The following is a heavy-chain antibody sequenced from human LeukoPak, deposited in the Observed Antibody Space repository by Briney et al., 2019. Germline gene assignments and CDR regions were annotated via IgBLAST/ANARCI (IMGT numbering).Heavy chain of an antibody. Sequence: SETLSLTCTVSGGSISSGDYYWSWIRQPPGKGLEWIGYIYYSGSTYYNPSLKSRVTISVDTSKNQLSLKLSSVTAADTAVCYCARSKAHLSTSWYGTWFDPWGQGTLVTVSS. CDR1: GGSISSGDYY. CDR2: IYYSGST. J-gene: IGHJ5*02. V-gene: IGHV4-30-4*01. D-gene: IGHD2-2*01. CDR3: ARSKAHLSTSWYGTWFDP.